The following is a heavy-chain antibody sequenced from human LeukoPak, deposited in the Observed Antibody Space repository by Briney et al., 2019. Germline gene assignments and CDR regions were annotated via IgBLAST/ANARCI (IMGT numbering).Heavy chain of an antibody. Sequence: ASVKVSCKASGYTFTSYDVNWVRQATGQGLEWMGLMNPNSGNTGYAQKFQGRVTMTRNTSISTACMELSSLRSEDTAVYYCARALDRIAAAGFDPWGQGTLVTVSS. D-gene: IGHD6-13*01. CDR2: MNPNSGNT. J-gene: IGHJ5*02. CDR1: GYTFTSYD. CDR3: ARALDRIAAAGFDP. V-gene: IGHV1-8*01.